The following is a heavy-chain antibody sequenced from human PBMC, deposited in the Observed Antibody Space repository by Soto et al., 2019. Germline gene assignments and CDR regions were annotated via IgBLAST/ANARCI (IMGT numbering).Heavy chain of an antibody. V-gene: IGHV1-8*01. CDR3: ARAGDGYNYLIDYYYYGMDV. CDR2: MNPNSGNT. J-gene: IGHJ6*02. Sequence: ASVKVSCKASGYTFTSYDINWVRQATGQGLEWMGWMNPNSGNTGYAQKFQGRVTMTRNTSISTAYMELSSLRSEDTAVYYCARAGDGYNYLIDYYYYGMDVWGQGTTVTVSS. CDR1: GYTFTSYD. D-gene: IGHD5-12*01.